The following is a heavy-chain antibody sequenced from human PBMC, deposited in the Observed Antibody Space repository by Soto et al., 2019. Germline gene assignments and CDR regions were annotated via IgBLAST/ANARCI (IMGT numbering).Heavy chain of an antibody. CDR3: ARFRGSTPAKFYMDV. Sequence: QVQLQESGPGLVKPSGTLSLTCAVSSGSISSSNWWSWVRQPPGKGLEWIGEIYHRGSNNYNPSLKSRVTISVDKSKNQFSLKLSSVTAADTAVYYCARFRGSTPAKFYMDVWGKGTTVTVSS. CDR2: IYHRGSN. V-gene: IGHV4-4*02. CDR1: SGSISSSNW. J-gene: IGHJ6*03. D-gene: IGHD2-2*01.